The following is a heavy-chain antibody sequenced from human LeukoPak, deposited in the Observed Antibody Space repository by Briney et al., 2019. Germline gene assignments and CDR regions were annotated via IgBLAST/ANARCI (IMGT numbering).Heavy chain of an antibody. CDR1: GYTFTSYA. J-gene: IGHJ6*02. D-gene: IGHD3-10*01. V-gene: IGHV1-18*01. Sequence: ASEKVSCKASGYTFTSYAIAWVRPAPGQELEWMGWISAYNGGTNYAQKFRGRVTMTTDTSTNTGYMELRSLRSDDTAVYFCARDQLRYYGSNNYYSDMDFWGQGTTVTVSS. CDR2: ISAYNGGT. CDR3: ARDQLRYYGSNNYYSDMDF.